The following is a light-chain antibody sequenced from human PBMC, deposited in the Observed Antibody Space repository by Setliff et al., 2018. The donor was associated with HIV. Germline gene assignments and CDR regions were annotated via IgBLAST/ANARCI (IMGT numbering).Light chain of an antibody. Sequence: QTVVTQKPSFSVSPGGTVTLTCGLRSGSVSTGHFPSWYQQTPGQTPRMLIYSTNTRSSGVPDRFSGSILGNRAALTITGAQADDECDYYCALYMGNGVSVFGGGTKVTVL. CDR1: SGSVSTGHF. J-gene: IGLJ3*02. V-gene: IGLV8-61*01. CDR2: STN. CDR3: ALYMGNGVSV.